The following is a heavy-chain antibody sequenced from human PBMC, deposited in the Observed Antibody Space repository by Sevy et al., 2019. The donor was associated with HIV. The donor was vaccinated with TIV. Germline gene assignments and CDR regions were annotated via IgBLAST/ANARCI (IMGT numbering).Heavy chain of an antibody. J-gene: IGHJ4*02. CDR2: ISAYNGIT. V-gene: IGHV1-18*04. D-gene: IGHD6-6*01. CDR1: GYTFTSYG. Sequence: ASVKVSCKASGYTFTSYGISWVRRAPGQGLEWMGWISAYNGITNYAQKLQGRVTMTTDTSTSTAYMELRSLRSDDTAVYYCARESGWKAARQYYFDYWGQGTPVTVSS. CDR3: ARESGWKAARQYYFDY.